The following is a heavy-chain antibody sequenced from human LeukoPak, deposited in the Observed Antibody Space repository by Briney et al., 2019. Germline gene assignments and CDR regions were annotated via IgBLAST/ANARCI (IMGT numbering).Heavy chain of an antibody. CDR2: ISGSGTI. D-gene: IGHD3-10*01. CDR3: ARTRYYYNSRSYGAPYYFDY. V-gene: IGHV4-34*01. J-gene: IGHJ4*02. CDR1: GGSFSGYY. Sequence: SETLSLTCAVYGGSFSGYYWSWIRQPPGKGLEWIGRISGSGTITYNPALQSRLSISIDTSKNQSSLKLSSVTAADTAVYYCARTRYYYNSRSYGAPYYFDYWGQGTLVTVSS.